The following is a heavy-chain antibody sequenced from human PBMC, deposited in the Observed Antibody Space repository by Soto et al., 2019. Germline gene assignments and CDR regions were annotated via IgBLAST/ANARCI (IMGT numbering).Heavy chain of an antibody. V-gene: IGHV3-23*01. J-gene: IGHJ5*02. CDR1: GFTFSSYA. D-gene: IGHD3-3*01. CDR3: AKIGHYDFWSGPTSSPNWFDP. Sequence: GGSLRLSCAASGFTFSSYAMSWVRQAPGKGLEWVSAISGSGGSTYYADSVKGRFTISRDNSKNTLYLQMNSLRAEDTAVYYCAKIGHYDFWSGPTSSPNWFDPWGQGTLDTVSS. CDR2: ISGSGGST.